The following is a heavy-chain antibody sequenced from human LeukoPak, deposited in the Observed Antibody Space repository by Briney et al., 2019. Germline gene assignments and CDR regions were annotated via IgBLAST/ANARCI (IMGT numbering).Heavy chain of an antibody. V-gene: IGHV4-59*08. CDR2: MYYSGSS. Sequence: PSETLSLTCTVSGGSIRSYCWRWIRQPPRKGLEWIGYMYYSGSSNYNPSLKSRVTIVVDTSKNRFSLNLSSVTAADTAVYYCARHIGSSWLDAFDIWGQGTVVTVSS. CDR1: GGSIRSYC. J-gene: IGHJ3*02. D-gene: IGHD6-13*01. CDR3: ARHIGSSWLDAFDI.